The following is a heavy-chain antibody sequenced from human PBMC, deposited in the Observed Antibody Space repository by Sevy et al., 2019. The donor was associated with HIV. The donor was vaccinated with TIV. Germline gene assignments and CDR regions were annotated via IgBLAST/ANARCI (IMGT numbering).Heavy chain of an antibody. J-gene: IGHJ4*02. D-gene: IGHD2-21*02. Sequence: GGSLRLSCAASGFTFDDYGMSWVRQAPGKGLEWVSSIIGNGVLTSYVESVKGRFTISRDNAENSLYLQMNSLRAEDTALYFCAREGSCGGDCYYFDYWGQGTLVTVSS. CDR3: AREGSCGGDCYYFDY. CDR2: IIGNGVLT. CDR1: GFTFDDYG. V-gene: IGHV3-20*04.